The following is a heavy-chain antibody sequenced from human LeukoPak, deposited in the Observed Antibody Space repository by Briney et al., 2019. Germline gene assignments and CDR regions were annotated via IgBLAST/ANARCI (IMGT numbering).Heavy chain of an antibody. Sequence: SQTLSLTCTVSGGSISSGGYYWSWIRQHPGKGLEWIGYIYYSGSTYYNPSLKSRVTISVDTAKNQFSLKLSSVTPADTAVYYCARDLIVATTRSYYGMDVWGQGTTVTVSS. CDR3: ARDLIVATTRSYYGMDV. CDR2: IYYSGST. D-gene: IGHD5-12*01. CDR1: GGSISSGGYY. V-gene: IGHV4-31*03. J-gene: IGHJ6*02.